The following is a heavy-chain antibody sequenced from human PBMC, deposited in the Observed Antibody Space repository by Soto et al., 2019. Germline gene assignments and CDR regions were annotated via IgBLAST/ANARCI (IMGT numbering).Heavy chain of an antibody. CDR1: GGSFSSYA. V-gene: IGHV1-69*13. CDR2: IIPIFGTA. CDR3: ARCSLPTGSYLSLDFDY. D-gene: IGHD3-16*02. Sequence: GASVKVSCKASGGSFSSYAISWVRQAPGQGLEWMGGIIPIFGTANYAQKFQGRVTITADESTSTAYMELSSLRSEDTAVYYCARCSLPTGSYLSLDFDYWGQGTLVTVSS. J-gene: IGHJ4*02.